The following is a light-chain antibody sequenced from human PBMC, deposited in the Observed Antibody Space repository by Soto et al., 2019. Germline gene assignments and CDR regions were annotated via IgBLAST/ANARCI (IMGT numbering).Light chain of an antibody. Sequence: DIVLTQSPGTLSLSPGQRVTLSCRASESISRDYLAWYQQRLGQAPRLLIYGASSGATGIPDRFSGSGSGTDFTLTISRLEPEDFAIYYCQQYGGVPYTFGQGTKVDIK. CDR1: ESISRDY. V-gene: IGKV3-20*01. CDR2: GAS. J-gene: IGKJ2*01. CDR3: QQYGGVPYT.